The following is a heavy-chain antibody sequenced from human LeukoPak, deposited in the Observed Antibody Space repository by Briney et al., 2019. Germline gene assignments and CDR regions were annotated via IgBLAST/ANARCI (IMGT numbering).Heavy chain of an antibody. D-gene: IGHD4-17*01. CDR2: IYYSGST. J-gene: IGHJ4*02. Sequence: SETLSLTCTVSGGSISSSSYYWGWIRQPPGRGLEWIGSIYYSGSTYYNPSLKSRVTMSVDTSKNQFSLKLSSVTAADTAVYYCAREGGYGDRYDYWGQGTLVTVSS. CDR1: GGSISSSSYY. V-gene: IGHV4-39*07. CDR3: AREGGYGDRYDY.